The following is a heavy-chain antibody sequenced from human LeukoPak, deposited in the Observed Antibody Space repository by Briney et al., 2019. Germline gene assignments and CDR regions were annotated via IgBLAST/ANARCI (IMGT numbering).Heavy chain of an antibody. CDR2: INPSGGST. V-gene: IGHV1-46*01. CDR3: ARGNNYYYYMDV. J-gene: IGHJ6*03. Sequence: ASVKVSCKASGYTFTSYYMHWVRQAPGQGLEWMGIINPSGGSTSYAQKFQGRVTITRNTSISTAYMELSSLRSEDTAVYYCARGNNYYYYMDVWGKGTTVTVSS. CDR1: GYTFTSYY.